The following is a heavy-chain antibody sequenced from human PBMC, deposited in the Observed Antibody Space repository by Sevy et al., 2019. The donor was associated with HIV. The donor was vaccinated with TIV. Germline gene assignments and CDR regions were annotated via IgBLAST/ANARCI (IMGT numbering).Heavy chain of an antibody. Sequence: GGSLRLSCAASGITFKNYAMNWVRQAPGKGLNWVSSIFGSGGTTYYADSVRGRFSSSRDTSKNTLFLQLNSLRTEDTVLYYCAGGRFNSSGSFAAFDIWGQGTMVTVSS. CDR1: GITFKNYA. J-gene: IGHJ3*02. CDR2: IFGSGGTT. V-gene: IGHV3-23*01. CDR3: AGGRFNSSGSFAAFDI. D-gene: IGHD3-22*01.